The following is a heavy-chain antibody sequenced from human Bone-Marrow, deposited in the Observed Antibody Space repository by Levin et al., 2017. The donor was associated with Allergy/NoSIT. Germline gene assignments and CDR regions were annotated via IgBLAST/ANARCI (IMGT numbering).Heavy chain of an antibody. CDR3: AKDIQRSG. D-gene: IGHD5-18*01. CDR2: ISSSGGST. V-gene: IGHV3-23*01. J-gene: IGHJ6*02. Sequence: TGGSLRLSCVASGFTFSDSAMTWVRQAPGKGLEWVSLISSSGGSTYYADSVKGRFTISRDNSMNTLYLQMNSLRAEDTAVYYCAKDIQRSGWGQGTTVTVS. CDR1: GFTFSDSA.